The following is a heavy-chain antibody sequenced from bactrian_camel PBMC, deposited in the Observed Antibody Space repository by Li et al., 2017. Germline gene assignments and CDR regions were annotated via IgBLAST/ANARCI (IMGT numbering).Heavy chain of an antibody. CDR3: AAEPGLRVANNRKMYMRAENFNH. CDR1: GDSYSSTYL. Sequence: HVQLVESGGGSVQVGGSLRLSCAASGDSYSSTYLMAWFRQAPGKEREGVADLDDVGSINYAESVKGRFTISKDNAKSTLYLQMNNLTPEDTAMYYCAAEPGLRVANNRKMYMRAENFNHWGQGTQVTVS. J-gene: IGHJ4*01. V-gene: IGHV3S53*01. CDR2: LDDVGSI. D-gene: IGHD7*01.